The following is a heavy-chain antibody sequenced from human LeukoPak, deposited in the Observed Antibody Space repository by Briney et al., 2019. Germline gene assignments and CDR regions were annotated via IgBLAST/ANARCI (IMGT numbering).Heavy chain of an antibody. CDR2: IKQDGSEE. CDR1: GFTFSSYW. V-gene: IGHV3-7*01. CDR3: ARPSYYYDSSGYYY. D-gene: IGHD3-22*01. Sequence: PGGSLRLSCAASGFTFSSYWMSWVRQAPGKGLEWVANIKQDGSEEYYVDSVKGRFTISRDNAKNSLYLQMNSLRAEDTAVYYCARPSYYYDSSGYYYWGQGTLVTVSS. J-gene: IGHJ4*02.